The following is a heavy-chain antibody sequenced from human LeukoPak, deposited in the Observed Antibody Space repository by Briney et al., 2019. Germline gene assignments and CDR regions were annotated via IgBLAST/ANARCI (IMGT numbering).Heavy chain of an antibody. Sequence: PGGSPGLSCSASGLTLSSYAMHWVRQAPGKGLEYVSAISSTGTYTYYADSVRGRFTISRDNSKNTLYLQMSSLRADDTAVYYCSGHSSGWYADWGQGTLVTVSS. D-gene: IGHD6-19*01. CDR1: GLTLSSYA. CDR2: ISSTGTYT. V-gene: IGHV3-64D*09. J-gene: IGHJ4*02. CDR3: SGHSSGWYAD.